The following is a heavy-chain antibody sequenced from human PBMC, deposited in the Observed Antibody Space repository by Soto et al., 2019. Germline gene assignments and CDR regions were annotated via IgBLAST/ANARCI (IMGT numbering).Heavy chain of an antibody. CDR2: IYWNDDK. CDR3: AHHILYDFWSGYNWFDP. V-gene: IGHV2-5*01. D-gene: IGHD3-3*01. CDR1: GFSLSTSGVG. J-gene: IGHJ5*02. Sequence: GSGPTLVNPTQTLTLTCTFSGFSLSTSGVGVGWIRQPPGKALEWLALIYWNDDKRYSPSLKSRLTITKDTSKNQVVLTMTNMDPVDTATYYCAHHILYDFWSGYNWFDPWGQGTLVTVSS.